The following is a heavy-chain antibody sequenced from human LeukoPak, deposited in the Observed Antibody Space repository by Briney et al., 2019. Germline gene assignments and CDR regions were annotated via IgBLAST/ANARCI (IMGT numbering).Heavy chain of an antibody. J-gene: IGHJ4*02. CDR2: IRYDGSNK. D-gene: IGHD4-23*01. V-gene: IGHV3-30*02. CDR1: GFTFSSYG. Sequence: PGGSLRLSCAASGFTFSSYGMHWFRQAPAKGLEWVAFIRYDGSNKYYADSVKGRFTISRDNSKNTLYLQMNSLRAEDTAVYYCAKGTVVRSYYFDYWGQGTLVTVSS. CDR3: AKGTVVRSYYFDY.